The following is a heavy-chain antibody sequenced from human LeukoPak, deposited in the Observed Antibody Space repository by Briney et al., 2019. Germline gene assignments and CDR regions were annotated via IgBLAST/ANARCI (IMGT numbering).Heavy chain of an antibody. Sequence: SETLSLTCTVSGGSISSSSYYWGWIRQPPGKGLEWIGSIYYSGSTNYNPSLKSRVTISVDTSKNQFSLKLSSVTAADTAVYYCARGSVAYFDYWGQGTLVTVSS. CDR3: ARGSVAYFDY. V-gene: IGHV4-39*07. CDR2: IYYSGST. J-gene: IGHJ4*02. CDR1: GGSISSSSYY.